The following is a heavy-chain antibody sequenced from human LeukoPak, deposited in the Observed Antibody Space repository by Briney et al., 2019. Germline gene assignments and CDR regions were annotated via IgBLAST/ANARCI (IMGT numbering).Heavy chain of an antibody. J-gene: IGHJ4*02. CDR2: ISYDGSNK. CDR1: GFTFSSYG. D-gene: IGHD6-13*01. CDR3: ASLPAAADLL. Sequence: PGRSLRLSCEASGFTFSSYGMHWVRQATGKGLEWVAVISYDGSNKYYADSVKGRFTISRDNSKNTLYLQMNSLRAEDTAVYYCASLPAAADLLWGQGTLVTVSS. V-gene: IGHV3-30*01.